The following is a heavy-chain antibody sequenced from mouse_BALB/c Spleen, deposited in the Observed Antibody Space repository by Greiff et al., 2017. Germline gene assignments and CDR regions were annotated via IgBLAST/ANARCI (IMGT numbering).Heavy chain of an antibody. Sequence: VQLKQSGPGLVQPSQSLSITCTVSGFSLTSYGVHWVRQSPGKGLEWLGVIWSGGSTDYNAAFISRLSISKDNSKSQVFFKMNSLQANDTAIYYCARSYDGYSLYAMDYWGQGTSVTVSS. J-gene: IGHJ4*01. D-gene: IGHD2-3*01. CDR1: GFSLTSYG. CDR3: ARSYDGYSLYAMDY. V-gene: IGHV2-2*02. CDR2: IWSGGST.